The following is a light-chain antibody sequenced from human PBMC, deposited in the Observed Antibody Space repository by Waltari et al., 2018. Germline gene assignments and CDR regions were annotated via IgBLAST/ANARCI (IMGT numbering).Light chain of an antibody. V-gene: IGKV3-20*01. CDR1: QSVSSSY. J-gene: IGKJ4*01. CDR3: QQYGSSPRLT. Sequence: ELVLTQSPGTLSLSPGERATLSCRASQSVSSSYLAWYQQKPGQAPRLPIYGASSRATCIPDRFSGSGSGTDFTLTISRLEPEDFAVYYCQQYGSSPRLTFGGGTKVEIK. CDR2: GAS.